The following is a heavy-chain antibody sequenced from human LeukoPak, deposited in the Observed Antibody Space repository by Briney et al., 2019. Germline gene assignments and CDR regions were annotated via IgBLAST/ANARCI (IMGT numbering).Heavy chain of an antibody. CDR1: GYTFTGYH. CDR2: INPNRGGT. J-gene: IGHJ4*02. Sequence: ASVKVSCKASGYTFTGYHIQWVRQAPGQGREWMGWINPNRGGTNSAQKFQGRVTMTSDTAISTAYMELSRLRSDDTAVYYCARPPYYYGSGSLDYWGQGTLVTVSS. CDR3: ARPPYYYGSGSLDY. D-gene: IGHD3-10*01. V-gene: IGHV1-2*02.